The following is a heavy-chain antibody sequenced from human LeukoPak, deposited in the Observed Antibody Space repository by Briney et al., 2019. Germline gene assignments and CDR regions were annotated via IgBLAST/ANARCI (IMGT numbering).Heavy chain of an antibody. CDR1: GGSISSYY. V-gene: IGHV4-59*01. CDR3: ARGAPLGYCSSTSCSPFDY. CDR2: IYYSGST. J-gene: IGHJ4*02. Sequence: SETLSLTCTVSGGSISSYYWSWIRQPPGKGLEWIGYIYYSGSTNYNPSLKSRVTISVDNSKNQFLLKLSSVTAADTAVYYCARGAPLGYCSSTSCSPFDYWGQGTLVTVSS. D-gene: IGHD2-2*01.